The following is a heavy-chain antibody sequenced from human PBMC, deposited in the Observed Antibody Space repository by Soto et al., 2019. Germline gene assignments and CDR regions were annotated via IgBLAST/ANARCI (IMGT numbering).Heavy chain of an antibody. D-gene: IGHD1-26*01. V-gene: IGHV1-3*01. CDR3: ARGLGLYYFDY. J-gene: IGHJ4*02. Sequence: FQGRVTITRDTSASTAYMELSSLRSEDTAVYYCARGLGLYYFDYWGQGTLVTVSS.